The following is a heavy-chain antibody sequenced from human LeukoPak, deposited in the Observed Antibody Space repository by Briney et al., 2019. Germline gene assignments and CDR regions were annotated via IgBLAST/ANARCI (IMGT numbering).Heavy chain of an antibody. CDR2: IKQDESET. CDR1: GFSFSSYR. CDR3: ASVFAYDFRSGYHIDY. Sequence: GGSLRLSCEASGFSFSSYRMSWVRQSPGKGLEWVATIKQDESETYYVDSVKGRFTISRDNAKNSLFLQMNSVRAEDTAVYYCASVFAYDFRSGYHIDYWGRGTLVSVSS. V-gene: IGHV3-7*01. D-gene: IGHD3-3*01. J-gene: IGHJ4*02.